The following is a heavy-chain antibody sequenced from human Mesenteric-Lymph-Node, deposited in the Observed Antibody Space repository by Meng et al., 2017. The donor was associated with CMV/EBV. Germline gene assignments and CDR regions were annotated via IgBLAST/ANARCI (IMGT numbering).Heavy chain of an antibody. CDR2: IYPGDSSI. CDR1: GYSFNIYW. J-gene: IGHJ4*02. D-gene: IGHD2-2*01. Sequence: GESLKISCRASGYSFNIYWIGWVRQMPGKGLEWMGIIYPGDSSIRYNPSFQGQVTFSADKSTSTAYLQWSSLKASDTAMYYCARRYCTGTGCYAPLDHWGQGTLVTVSS. V-gene: IGHV5-51*01. CDR3: ARRYCTGTGCYAPLDH.